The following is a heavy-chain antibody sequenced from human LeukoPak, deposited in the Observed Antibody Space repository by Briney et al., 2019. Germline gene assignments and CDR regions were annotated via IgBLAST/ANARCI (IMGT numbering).Heavy chain of an antibody. CDR2: IWYDGSNK. D-gene: IGHD1-26*01. V-gene: IGHV3-33*01. CDR3: ARDKWELYAFDI. Sequence: PGRSLRLSCAAPGFTFSSYGMHWVRQAPGKGLEWVAVIWYDGSNKYYADSVKGRFTISRDNSKNTLYLQMNSLRAEDTAVYYCARDKWELYAFDIWGQGTMVTVSS. J-gene: IGHJ3*02. CDR1: GFTFSSYG.